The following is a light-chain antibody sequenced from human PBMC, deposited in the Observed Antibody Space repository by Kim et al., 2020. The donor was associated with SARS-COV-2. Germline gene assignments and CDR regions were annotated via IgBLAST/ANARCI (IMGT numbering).Light chain of an antibody. V-gene: IGKV3-20*01. CDR1: QSVSSSY. Sequence: PGERATLSCRASQSVSSSYLAWYQQKPGQAPRLLIYGASSRATGIPDRFSGSGSGTDFTLTISRLVPEDFAVYYCQQYGSSPPWTFGQGTKVDIK. J-gene: IGKJ1*01. CDR2: GAS. CDR3: QQYGSSPPWT.